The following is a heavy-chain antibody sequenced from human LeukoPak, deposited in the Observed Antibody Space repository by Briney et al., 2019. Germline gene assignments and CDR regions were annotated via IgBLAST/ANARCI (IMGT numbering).Heavy chain of an antibody. Sequence: GGSLRLSCAASGFTFSSYAMSWVRQAPGKGLEWVSAISGSGGSIYYADSVKDRFTISRDNSKNTLYLHMNSLRAEDTAVYYCAKSELRIYPEDAFDIWGQGTMVTVSS. CDR3: AKSELRIYPEDAFDI. D-gene: IGHD1-14*01. J-gene: IGHJ3*02. CDR1: GFTFSSYA. V-gene: IGHV3-23*01. CDR2: ISGSGGSI.